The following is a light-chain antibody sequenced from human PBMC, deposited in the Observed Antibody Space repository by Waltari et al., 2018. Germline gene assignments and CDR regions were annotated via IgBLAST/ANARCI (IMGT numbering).Light chain of an antibody. CDR3: MQGIHLPRA. Sequence: DIVMTQTPLSLSVTPGQPASISCKSSQSLLHSDGKTYLYCYLQKPGQSPQLLSYDVSSRFCGVADRFGGSGAGTDFTRKISRVEAEDVGVYYCMQGIHLPRAFGQGTKVESK. CDR1: QSLLHSDGKTY. J-gene: IGKJ1*01. V-gene: IGKV2-29*03. CDR2: DVS.